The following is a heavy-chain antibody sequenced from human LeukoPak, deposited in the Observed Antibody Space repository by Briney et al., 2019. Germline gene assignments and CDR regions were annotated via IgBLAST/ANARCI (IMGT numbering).Heavy chain of an antibody. CDR1: GFPFSTND. D-gene: IGHD1-1*01. CDR2: ISGSASGGT. J-gene: IGHJ4*02. Sequence: GGSLRLSCAASGFPFSTNDMSWVRQAPGKGLEWVSAISGSASGGTTYEDSVKGRFTISRDNSKGTLFLQMNSLRAEDTAFYYCAKVKTHWYFDNWGRGILVTVSS. V-gene: IGHV3-23*01. CDR3: AKVKTHWYFDN.